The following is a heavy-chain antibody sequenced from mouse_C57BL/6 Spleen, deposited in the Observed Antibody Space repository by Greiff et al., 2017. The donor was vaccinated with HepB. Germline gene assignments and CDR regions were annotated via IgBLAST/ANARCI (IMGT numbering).Heavy chain of an antibody. J-gene: IGHJ3*01. V-gene: IGHV1-9*01. CDR1: GYTFTGYW. Sequence: VKLQESGAELMKPGASVKLSCKATGYTFTGYWIEWVKQRPGHGLEWIGEILPGSGSTNYNEKLKGKATFTADTSANTAYMQLSSLTTDDSAIYYCARDTYYSLRAWFAYWGQVTLVTVSA. D-gene: IGHD2-12*01. CDR2: ILPGSGST. CDR3: ARDTYYSLRAWFAY.